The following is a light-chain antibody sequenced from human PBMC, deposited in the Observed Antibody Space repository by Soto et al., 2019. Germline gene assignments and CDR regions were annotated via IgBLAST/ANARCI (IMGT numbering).Light chain of an antibody. J-gene: IGLJ3*02. CDR3: SSYTSSSTPLV. CDR1: SSDVGGYNY. Sequence: QSVLTQPASVSGSPGQSITISCTGTSSDVGGYNYVSWYQQHPGKAPKLMIYDVTNRPSGVSNRFSGSKSGNTASLTISGFQAEDEADYYCSSYTSSSTPLVFGGGTKLTVL. CDR2: DVT. V-gene: IGLV2-14*01.